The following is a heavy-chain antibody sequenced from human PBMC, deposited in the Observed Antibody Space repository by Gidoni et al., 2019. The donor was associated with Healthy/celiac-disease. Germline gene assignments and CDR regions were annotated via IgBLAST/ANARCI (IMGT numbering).Heavy chain of an antibody. J-gene: IGHJ4*02. V-gene: IGHV1-8*01. D-gene: IGHD1-1*01. CDR1: GYTFTSYD. CDR2: MNPNSGNT. Sequence: QVQLVQSGAEVKKPGASVKVSCKASGYTFTSYDINWVRQATGQGLEGMGLMNPNSGNTGYAQKFQGRVTMTRNTSISTAYMELSSLRSEDTAVYYCARGWRNDVYFDYWGQGTLVTVSS. CDR3: ARGWRNDVYFDY.